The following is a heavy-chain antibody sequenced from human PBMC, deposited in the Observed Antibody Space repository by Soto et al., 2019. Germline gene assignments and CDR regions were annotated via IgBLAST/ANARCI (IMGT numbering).Heavy chain of an antibody. D-gene: IGHD2-2*01. CDR1: GFTFSSYA. V-gene: IGHV3-23*01. J-gene: IGHJ6*02. CDR3: AKDGNIVVVPAALTRTYYYYGMDV. CDR2: ISGSGGST. Sequence: GGSLRLSCAASGFTFSSYAMSWVRQAPGKGLEWVSAISGSGGSTYYADSVKGRFTISRDNSKNTLYLQMNSLRAEDTAVYYCAKDGNIVVVPAALTRTYYYYGMDVWGQGTTVTVSS.